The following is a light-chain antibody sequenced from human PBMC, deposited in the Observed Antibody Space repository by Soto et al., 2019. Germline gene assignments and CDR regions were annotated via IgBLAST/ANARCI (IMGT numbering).Light chain of an antibody. J-gene: IGKJ1*01. CDR1: QSVSSN. CDR3: QQYNNWRT. CDR2: GAS. V-gene: IGKV3-15*01. Sequence: EIVMTQSPATLSVSPGERATLSCRASQSVSSNLAWYQQKPGQAPRLLIYGASTRATGIPARFSGSGSGTEFTLTISSLQCEDFAVYYCQQYNNWRTFGQGTKGEIK.